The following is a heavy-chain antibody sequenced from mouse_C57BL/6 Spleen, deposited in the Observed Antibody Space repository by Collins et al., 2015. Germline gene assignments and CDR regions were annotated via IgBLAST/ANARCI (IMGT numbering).Heavy chain of an antibody. D-gene: IGHD1-1*01. Sequence: EVQLQQSGPELVKPGASVKMSCKASGYTFTSYVMHWVKQKPGQGLEWIGYINPYNDGTKYNEKFKGKATLTSDKSSSTAYMELSSLTSEDSAVYYCARSIMYYGSSFDYWGQGTTLTVSS. CDR1: GYTFTSYV. V-gene: IGHV1-14*01. CDR2: INPYNDGT. J-gene: IGHJ2*01. CDR3: ARSIMYYGSSFDY.